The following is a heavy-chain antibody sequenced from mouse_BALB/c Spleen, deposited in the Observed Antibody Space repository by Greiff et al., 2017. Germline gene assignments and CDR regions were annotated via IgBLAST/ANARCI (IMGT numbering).Heavy chain of an antibody. V-gene: IGHV5-12-2*01. CDR3: ARPNWDYAMDY. CDR1: GFTFSSYT. Sequence: EVKLVESGGGLVQPGGSLKLSCAASGFTFSSYTMSWVRQTPEKRLEWVAYISNGGGSTYYPDTVKGRFTISRDNAKNTLYLQMSSLTSEDTAMYYCARPNWDYAMDYWGQGTSVTVSS. D-gene: IGHD4-1*02. J-gene: IGHJ4*01. CDR2: ISNGGGST.